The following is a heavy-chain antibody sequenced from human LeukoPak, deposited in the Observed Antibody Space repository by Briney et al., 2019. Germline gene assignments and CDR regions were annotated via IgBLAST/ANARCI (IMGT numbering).Heavy chain of an antibody. CDR2: IYSSGTST. D-gene: IGHD1-1*01. CDR1: GFTFSNYA. V-gene: IGHV3-23*05. Sequence: PGGSLRLSCAVSGFTFSNYAMSWVRQASGKGLEWVSAIYSSGTSTYYADSVKGRFTISRDNSENTLYLQMNNLRAEDTAVYYCAKYRHVTTSTIFDYWGQGALVTVSS. J-gene: IGHJ4*02. CDR3: AKYRHVTTSTIFDY.